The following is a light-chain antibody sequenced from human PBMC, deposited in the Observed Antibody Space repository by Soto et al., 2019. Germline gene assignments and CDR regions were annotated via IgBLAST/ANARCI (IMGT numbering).Light chain of an antibody. CDR3: QQYYGPPRT. CDR1: QSLLYTSNNKIY. J-gene: IGKJ1*01. CDR2: WAS. V-gene: IGKV4-1*01. Sequence: DIVMTQSPDSLAVSLGERATINCKSSQSLLYTSNNKIYLAWYQQKPGQPPKLLISWASIRESGVPDRFSGSGSGTDFTLTISSLQAEDVAVYYCQQYYGPPRTFGHGTKVEIK.